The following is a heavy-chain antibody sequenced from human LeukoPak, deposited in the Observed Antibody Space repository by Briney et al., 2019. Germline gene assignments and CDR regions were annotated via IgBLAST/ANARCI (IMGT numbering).Heavy chain of an antibody. CDR1: GGSISSSSYY. CDR2: IYYSGST. Sequence: SETLSLTCTVSGGSISSSSYYWGWIRQPPGKGLEWIGSIYYSGSTYYNPSLKSRVTISVDTSKNQFSLKLSSVTAADTAVYYCVSGPNIAAAGTRFDPWGQGTLVTVSS. V-gene: IGHV4-39*07. J-gene: IGHJ5*02. D-gene: IGHD6-13*01. CDR3: VSGPNIAAAGTRFDP.